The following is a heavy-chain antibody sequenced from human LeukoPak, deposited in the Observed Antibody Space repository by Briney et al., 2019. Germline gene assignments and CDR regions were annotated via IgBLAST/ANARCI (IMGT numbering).Heavy chain of an antibody. J-gene: IGHJ5*02. D-gene: IGHD6-13*01. CDR1: ASTVSDNY. CDR2: MYSGGDT. Sequence: GGSLRLSCAASASTVSDNYMSWVRQAPGKGLEWVSVMYSGGDTYYANSVKGRFTFSRDISKNTLFLQMNGLTTEDTAMYYCARDAPQVPAAGVLASWGQGTLVTVSS. V-gene: IGHV3-53*01. CDR3: ARDAPQVPAAGVLAS.